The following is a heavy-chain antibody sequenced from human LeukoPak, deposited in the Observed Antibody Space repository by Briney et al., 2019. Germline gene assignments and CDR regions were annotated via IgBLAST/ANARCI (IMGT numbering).Heavy chain of an antibody. V-gene: IGHV3-7*01. D-gene: IGHD6-13*01. CDR1: GSTFSSYW. J-gene: IGHJ4*02. CDR2: IKQDGSEK. CDR3: ARALTQKGIAAAGTD. Sequence: PGGSLRLSCAASGSTFSSYWMSWVRQAPGKGLEWVANIKQDGSEKYYVDSVKGRFTISRDNAKNSLYLQMNSLRAEDTAVYYCARALTQKGIAAAGTDWGQGTLVTVSS.